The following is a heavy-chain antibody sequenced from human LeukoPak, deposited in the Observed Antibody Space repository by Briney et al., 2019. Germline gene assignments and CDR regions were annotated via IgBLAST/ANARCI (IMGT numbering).Heavy chain of an antibody. CDR3: ARGWGIPAPISWFDP. CDR2: IVPIFGKT. Sequence: SVKVSCKASGGSFSSNIIGWVRQAPGQGLEWMGGIVPIFGKTKYAQKFQGRVTITTDESSSTAYMELSSPRSDDTAIYYCARGWGIPAPISWFDPWGQGTLVTVSS. CDR1: GGSFSSNI. D-gene: IGHD2-2*01. J-gene: IGHJ5*02. V-gene: IGHV1-69*05.